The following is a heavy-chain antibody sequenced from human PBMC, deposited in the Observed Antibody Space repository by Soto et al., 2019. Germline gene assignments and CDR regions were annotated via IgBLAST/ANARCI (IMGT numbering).Heavy chain of an antibody. J-gene: IGHJ6*03. Sequence: GGSLRLSCAASGFTFSTYWMHWVRQAPGKGLVWVSRINGDESRRNYADSVEGRFTISRDNAKNTVYLQMNSLRDEDTAVYYCARGGLYRFYMAVWGKGTTVTV. CDR1: GFTFSTYW. V-gene: IGHV3-74*01. CDR2: INGDESRR. CDR3: ARGGLYRFYMAV.